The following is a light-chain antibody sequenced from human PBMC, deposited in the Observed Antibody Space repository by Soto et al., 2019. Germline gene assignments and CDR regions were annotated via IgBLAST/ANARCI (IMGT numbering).Light chain of an antibody. Sequence: EIVLTQSPGTLSLSQGERATLSCRASQSVSSSYLAWYQQKPGQAPRLLIYVASSRVTGIPDRFSGSGSGTDFTLTISRLEPEDVAVYYCQPYCSSPTTIGQGTKVEIK. CDR1: QSVSSSY. J-gene: IGKJ1*01. CDR2: VAS. V-gene: IGKV3-20*01. CDR3: QPYCSSPTT.